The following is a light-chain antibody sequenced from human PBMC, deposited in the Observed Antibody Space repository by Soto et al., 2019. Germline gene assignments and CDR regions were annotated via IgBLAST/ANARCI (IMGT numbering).Light chain of an antibody. V-gene: IGKV3-15*01. Sequence: MSQSPAALSTSPGGAAPRCCRANQTISSNLAWYQQKPGQAPRLLIYGASTRATGIPARFSGSGSGTEFTLTISSLQSEDFAAYYCQQYNNWLGTFGGGTKVDIK. CDR1: QTISSN. CDR3: QQYNNWLGT. J-gene: IGKJ4*01. CDR2: GAS.